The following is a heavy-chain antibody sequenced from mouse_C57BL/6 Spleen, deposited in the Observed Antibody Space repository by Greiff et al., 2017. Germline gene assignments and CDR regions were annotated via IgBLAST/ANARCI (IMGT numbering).Heavy chain of an antibody. CDR2: IDPSDSYT. J-gene: IGHJ1*03. V-gene: IGHV1-69*01. D-gene: IGHD2-2*01. CDR1: GYTFTSYW. CDR3: AREVTTSGWYFDV. Sequence: QVQLQQPGAELVMPGASVKLSCKASGYTFTSYWMHWVKQRPGQGLEWIGEIDPSDSYTNYNQKFKGKSTLTVDKSSSTAYMQLSSLTSEDSAVYYCAREVTTSGWYFDVWGTGTTVTVSS.